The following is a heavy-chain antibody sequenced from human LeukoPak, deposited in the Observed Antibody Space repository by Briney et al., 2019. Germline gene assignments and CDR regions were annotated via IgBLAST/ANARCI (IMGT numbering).Heavy chain of an antibody. V-gene: IGHV4-30-4*01. CDR2: IYYSGST. Sequence: PSETLSLTCTVSGGSISSGDYYWSWIRQPPGKGLEWIGYIYYSGSTYYNPSLKSRVTISVDTSKNQFSLKLSSVTAADTAVYYCARERGYCSGGSCSYFDYWGQGTLVTVSS. J-gene: IGHJ4*02. CDR1: GGSISSGDYY. CDR3: ARERGYCSGGSCSYFDY. D-gene: IGHD2-15*01.